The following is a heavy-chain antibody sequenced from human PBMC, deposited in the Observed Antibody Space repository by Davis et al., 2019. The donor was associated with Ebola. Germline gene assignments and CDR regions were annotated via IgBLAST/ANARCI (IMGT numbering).Heavy chain of an antibody. Sequence: MPSETLSLTCTVSGGSISSYYWSWIRQPPGKGLEWIGYIYYSGSTNYNPSLKSRVTISVDTSKNQFSLKLSSVTAADTAVYYCARDGDGYNVGWFDPRGQGTLVTVSS. J-gene: IGHJ5*02. CDR3: ARDGDGYNVGWFDP. CDR1: GGSISSYY. V-gene: IGHV4-59*01. CDR2: IYYSGST. D-gene: IGHD5-24*01.